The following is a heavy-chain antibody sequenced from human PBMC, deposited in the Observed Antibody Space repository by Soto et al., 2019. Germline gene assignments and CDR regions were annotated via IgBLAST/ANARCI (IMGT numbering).Heavy chain of an antibody. CDR1: GFPFSFYG. D-gene: IGHD3-22*01. CDR2: IVSDGSAI. V-gene: IGHV3-30*02. J-gene: IGHJ6*02. CDR3: AKDLLSLLYYYDASGPYMDV. Sequence: PGESLKISCAVSGFPFSFYGFHWVRQSPGKGLEWLGVIVSDGSAIYHADSLEGRLTISRDNSKNTVYLQMNSLRAEDTAVYYCAKDLLSLLYYYDASGPYMDVWGQGTTVTVSS.